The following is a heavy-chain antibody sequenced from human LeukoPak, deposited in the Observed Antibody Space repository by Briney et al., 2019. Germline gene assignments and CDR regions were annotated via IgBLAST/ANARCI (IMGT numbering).Heavy chain of an antibody. J-gene: IGHJ3*02. CDR3: AREGDGDYGDDAFDI. V-gene: IGHV4-59*12. CDR1: GGSINSYY. Sequence: SSETLSLTCTVSGGSINSYYWSWIRQPPGEGLGWIWYIYYSGSTNYNPSLKSRVTISVDTSKNQFSLKLSSVTAEDTAVYYCAREGDGDYGDDAFDIWGQGTMVIVSS. D-gene: IGHD4-17*01. CDR2: IYYSGST.